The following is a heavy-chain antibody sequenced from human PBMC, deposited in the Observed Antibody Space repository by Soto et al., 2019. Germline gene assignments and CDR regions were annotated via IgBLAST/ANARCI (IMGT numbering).Heavy chain of an antibody. D-gene: IGHD1-1*01. Sequence: AETLSLTCAVSGDAINSNNCLILVRQPPGKVLEWIGEIYHSGSTNYNPSLKSRVTLSRDNSRNQFSLILSSVTAADTAVYYCAFPSTNDFDYWGQGTLVTVSS. CDR2: IYHSGST. J-gene: IGHJ4*02. CDR3: AFPSTNDFDY. V-gene: IGHV4-4*02. CDR1: GDAINSNNC.